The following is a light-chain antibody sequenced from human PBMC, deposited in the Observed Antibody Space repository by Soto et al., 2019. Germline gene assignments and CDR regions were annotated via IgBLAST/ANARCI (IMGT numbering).Light chain of an antibody. CDR3: SSYTTSSTWV. CDR1: SSDVGGYNY. CDR2: DVT. J-gene: IGLJ3*02. Sequence: QSVLPQPASVSGSPGQSITISCTGTSSDVGGYNYVSWYQQHPGKAPKLMIYDVTSRPSGVSNRFSGSKSGNTASLTISGLQAEDEAHYYCSSYTTSSTWVFGGGTQLTVL. V-gene: IGLV2-14*03.